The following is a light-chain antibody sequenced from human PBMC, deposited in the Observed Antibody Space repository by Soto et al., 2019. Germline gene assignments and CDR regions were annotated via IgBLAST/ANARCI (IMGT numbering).Light chain of an antibody. Sequence: EIVMTQSPAILSVSPGERATLSCRASQSVGRNLAWYQQKPGQAPRLLIYAASGRASDLPARFSGSGSGTEFTLTISSLQSEDFAVYYCQQYTDWPWTLGQGTKVEIK. J-gene: IGKJ1*01. CDR2: AAS. V-gene: IGKV3-15*01. CDR3: QQYTDWPWT. CDR1: QSVGRN.